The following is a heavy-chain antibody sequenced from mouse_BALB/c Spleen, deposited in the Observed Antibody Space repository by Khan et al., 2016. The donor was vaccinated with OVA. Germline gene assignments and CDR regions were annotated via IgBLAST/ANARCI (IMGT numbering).Heavy chain of an antibody. J-gene: IGHJ4*01. Sequence: QVQLKESGPGLVAPSQSLSITCTVSGFSLTDYAVSWIRQPPGKGLEWLGVIWAGGSKSYNLALKSRLSISKDNSKSQVFLKMNSLQTDDTAMYYCAKDPPYYAMDYWGQGTSVTVSS. CDR2: IWAGGSK. V-gene: IGHV2-6-5*01. CDR3: AKDPPYYAMDY. CDR1: GFSLTDYA.